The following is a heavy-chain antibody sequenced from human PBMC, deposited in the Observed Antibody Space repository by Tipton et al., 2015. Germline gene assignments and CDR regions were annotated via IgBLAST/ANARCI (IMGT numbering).Heavy chain of an antibody. Sequence: TLSLTCTVSGGSITSSSYYWGWIRQPPGKGLEWIGSIYYSGSTYYNPSLKSRVTISLDKSKNHFSLQLASVTAADTAVYYCARGLRGYSSTWGQGSLVTVSS. CDR1: GGSITSSSYY. D-gene: IGHD5-18*01. CDR3: ARGLRGYSST. CDR2: IYYSGST. V-gene: IGHV4-39*07. J-gene: IGHJ4*02.